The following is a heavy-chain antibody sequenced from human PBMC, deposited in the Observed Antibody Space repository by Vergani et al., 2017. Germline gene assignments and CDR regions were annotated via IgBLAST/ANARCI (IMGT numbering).Heavy chain of an antibody. CDR2: IIAIFGTK. D-gene: IGHD1-26*01. CDR3: AGEGSGSYLPRYAYDV. CDR1: GGTFSTYA. Sequence: QVQLVQSGAEVKKPGSSVKVSCKASGGTFSTYAISWVRQAPGQGLEWMGGIIAIFGTKNYAQKYQGRVTITADDSKSTVYMELSSLRAEDTAVYYCAGEGSGSYLPRYAYDVWGQGTKVTVSS. J-gene: IGHJ3*01. V-gene: IGHV1-69*01.